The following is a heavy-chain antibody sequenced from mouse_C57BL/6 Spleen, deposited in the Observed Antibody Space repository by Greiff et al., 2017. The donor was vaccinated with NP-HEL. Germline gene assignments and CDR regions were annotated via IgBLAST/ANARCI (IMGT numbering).Heavy chain of an antibody. V-gene: IGHV1-69*01. D-gene: IGHD1-1*01. CDR2: IDPSDSYT. Sequence: QVQLKQPGAELVMPGASVKLSCKASGYTFTSYWMHWVKQRPGQGLEWIGEIDPSDSYTNYNQKFKGKSTLTVDKSSSTAYMQLSSLTSEDSAVYYCARSPYGSSEGKFAYWGQGTLVTVSA. CDR3: ARSPYGSSEGKFAY. J-gene: IGHJ3*01. CDR1: GYTFTSYW.